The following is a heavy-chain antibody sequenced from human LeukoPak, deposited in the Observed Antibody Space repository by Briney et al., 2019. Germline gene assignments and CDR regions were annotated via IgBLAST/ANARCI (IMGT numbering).Heavy chain of an antibody. CDR3: AKVRTGYYSYYFDY. CDR2: ISGSGGST. D-gene: IGHD3/OR15-3a*01. J-gene: IGHJ4*02. V-gene: IGHV3-23*01. CDR1: GFTFSSYS. Sequence: PGGSLRLSCAASGFTFSSYSMNWVRQAPGKGLEWVSAISGSGGSTYYADSVKGRFTISRDNSKNTLYLQMNSLRAEDTAVYYCAKVRTGYYSYYFDYWGQGTLVTVSS.